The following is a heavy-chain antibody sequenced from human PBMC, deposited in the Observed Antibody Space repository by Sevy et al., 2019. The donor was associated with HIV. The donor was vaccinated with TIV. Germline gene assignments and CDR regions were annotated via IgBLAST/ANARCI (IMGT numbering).Heavy chain of an antibody. Sequence: SETLSLTCTVSGGSISSYYWSWIRQPPGKGLEWIGYIYYSGSTNYNPSLKSRVTISVDTSKNQFSLKLSPVTAADTAEYYCASMTYYDFWSGQETGYYFDYWGQGTLVTVSS. V-gene: IGHV4-59*08. J-gene: IGHJ4*02. CDR3: ASMTYYDFWSGQETGYYFDY. D-gene: IGHD3-3*01. CDR1: GGSISSYY. CDR2: IYYSGST.